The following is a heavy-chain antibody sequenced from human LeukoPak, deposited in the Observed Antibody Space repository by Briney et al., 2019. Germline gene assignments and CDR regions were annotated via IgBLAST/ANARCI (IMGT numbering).Heavy chain of an antibody. CDR3: AKLASTSPIDY. J-gene: IGHJ4*02. D-gene: IGHD2-2*01. CDR1: GFTFSSYG. V-gene: IGHV3-30*18. CDR2: ISYDGSNK. Sequence: GRSLRLSCAASGFTFSSYGMHWVRQAPGRGLEWVAVISYDGSNKYYADSAKGRFTISRDNSKNTLYLQMNSLRAEDTAVYYCAKLASTSPIDYWGQGTLVTVSS.